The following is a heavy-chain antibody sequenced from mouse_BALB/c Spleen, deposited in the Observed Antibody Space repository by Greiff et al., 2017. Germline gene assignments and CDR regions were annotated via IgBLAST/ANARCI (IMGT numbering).Heavy chain of an antibody. CDR2: ISSGGSYT. Sequence: EVKVVESGGDLVKPGGSLKLSCAASGFTFSSYGMSWVRQTPDKRLEWVATISSGGSYTYYPDSVKGRFTISRDNAKNTLYLQMSSLKSEDTAMYYCARRESSNYYGSSSYWYFDVWGAGTTVTVSS. J-gene: IGHJ1*01. CDR3: ARRESSNYYGSSSYWYFDV. CDR1: GFTFSSYG. D-gene: IGHD1-1*01. V-gene: IGHV5-6*02.